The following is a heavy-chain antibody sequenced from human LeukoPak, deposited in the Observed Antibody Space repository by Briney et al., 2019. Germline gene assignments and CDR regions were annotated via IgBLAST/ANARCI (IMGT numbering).Heavy chain of an antibody. CDR1: GYTFTGYY. D-gene: IGHD6-13*01. CDR2: INPNSGGT. CDR3: ARAIAAAARGWFDP. J-gene: IGHJ5*02. V-gene: IGHV1-2*02. Sequence: ASVKVSCKASGYTFTGYYMHWVRQAPGQGLEWMGWINPNSGGTNYAQKFQGRVTMTRDTSISTAYMELSWLRSDDTAVYYCARAIAAAARGWFDPWGQGTLVTVSS.